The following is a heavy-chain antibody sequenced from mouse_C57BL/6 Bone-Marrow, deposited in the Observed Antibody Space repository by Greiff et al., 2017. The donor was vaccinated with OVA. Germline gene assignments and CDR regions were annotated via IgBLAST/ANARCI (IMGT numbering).Heavy chain of an antibody. D-gene: IGHD1-1*01. V-gene: IGHV5-4*03. Sequence: DVMLVESGGGLVKPGGSLKLSCAASGFTFSSYAMSWVRQTPEKRLEWVATISDGGSYTYYPDNVKGRFTISRDNAKNNLYLQMSHLKSEDTAMYYCARDYYGSSYERAMDYWGQGTSVTVSS. CDR1: GFTFSSYA. J-gene: IGHJ4*01. CDR3: ARDYYGSSYERAMDY. CDR2: ISDGGSYT.